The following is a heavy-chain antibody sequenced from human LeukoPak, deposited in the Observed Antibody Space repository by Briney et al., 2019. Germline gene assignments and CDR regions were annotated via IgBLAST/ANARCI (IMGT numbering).Heavy chain of an antibody. CDR2: INHSGST. CDR1: GGSFSGYY. V-gene: IGHV4-34*01. CDR3: ARVRRYGGNPLTRYFDL. J-gene: IGHJ2*01. Sequence: PSETLSLTCAVYGGSFSGYYWSWIRQPPGKGLEWIGEINHSGSTNYNPSLKSRVTISVDTSKNQFSLKLSSVTAADTAVYYCARVRRYGGNPLTRYFDLWGRGTLVTVPS. D-gene: IGHD4-17*01.